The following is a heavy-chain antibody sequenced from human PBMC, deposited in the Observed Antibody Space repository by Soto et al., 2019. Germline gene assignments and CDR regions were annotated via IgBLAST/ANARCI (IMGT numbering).Heavy chain of an antibody. CDR3: ARGTGFGSGSRWFDP. V-gene: IGHV4-34*01. D-gene: IGHD6-19*01. J-gene: IGHJ5*02. Sequence: QVQLQQWGAGLLKPSETLSLTCAVYGGSFSGYYWSWIRQPPGKGLEWIGEINHSGSTNYNPSLKSRVTISVDTSKNQFSLKLSSVTAADTAVYYCARGTGFGSGSRWFDPWGQGTLVTVSA. CDR1: GGSFSGYY. CDR2: INHSGST.